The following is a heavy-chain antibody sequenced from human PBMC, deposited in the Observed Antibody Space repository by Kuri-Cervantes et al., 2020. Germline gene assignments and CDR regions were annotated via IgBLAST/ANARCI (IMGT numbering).Heavy chain of an antibody. CDR3: AKDPGYSSSWSDSYGIDV. V-gene: IGHV3-30*18. J-gene: IGHJ6*02. CDR2: ISYDGSNK. CDR1: GFTFSSFG. Sequence: GESLKISCAASGFTFSSFGMHWVRQAPGKGREWVAVISYDGSNKYYADSVNGRFTISRDNSKNTLYLQMNSLIAEDTAVYYCAKDPGYSSSWSDSYGIDVWGQGTTVTVSS. D-gene: IGHD6-13*01.